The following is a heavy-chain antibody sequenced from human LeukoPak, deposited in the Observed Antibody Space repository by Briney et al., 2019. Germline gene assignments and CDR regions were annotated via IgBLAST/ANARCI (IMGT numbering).Heavy chain of an antibody. V-gene: IGHV4-39*07. D-gene: IGHD6-13*01. CDR2: IYYSGST. Sequence: PSETLSLTCTVSGGSIRSTSYYWGWIRQPPGKGLEWIGSIYYSGSTYYNPSLKSRVTISVDTSKNQFSLKLSSVTAADTAVYYCARDGAGGSSWYGFDYWGQGTLVTVSS. CDR3: ARDGAGGSSWYGFDY. J-gene: IGHJ4*02. CDR1: GGSIRSTSYY.